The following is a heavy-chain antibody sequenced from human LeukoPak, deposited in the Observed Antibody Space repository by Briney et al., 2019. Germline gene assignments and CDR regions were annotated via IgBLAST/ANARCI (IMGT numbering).Heavy chain of an antibody. CDR2: VIWDRRTA. J-gene: IGHJ4*02. CDR3: VKDISPVTSSPRFDY. CDR1: GFTFDDYA. V-gene: IGHV3-43D*03. D-gene: IGHD2-2*01. Sequence: TGGSLRPSCPASGFTFDDYAMHWVGQAPGKGLGWVSLVIWDRRTAYYPDSVQVPFTISRDNNNNSLYLQMNSLRLEDTALYYCVKDISPVTSSPRFDYWAQGTLVTVSS.